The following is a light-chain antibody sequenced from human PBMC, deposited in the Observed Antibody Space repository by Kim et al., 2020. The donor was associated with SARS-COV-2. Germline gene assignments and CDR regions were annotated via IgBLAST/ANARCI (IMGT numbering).Light chain of an antibody. CDR3: SSYTSSSTLHVV. CDR2: DVT. J-gene: IGLJ2*01. Sequence: RTISSAGTSRVVGGYIIASWYHPHHRNAPKLLSYDVTSRPPGVSNRFPGSESGNTASLTISGPPAEGEADYYCSSYTSSSTLHVVFGGGTQLTVL. CDR1: SRVVGGYII. V-gene: IGLV2-14*03.